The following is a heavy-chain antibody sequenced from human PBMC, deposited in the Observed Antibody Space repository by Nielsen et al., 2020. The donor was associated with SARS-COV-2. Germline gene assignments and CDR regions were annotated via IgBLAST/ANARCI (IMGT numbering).Heavy chain of an antibody. CDR1: GFTFSSYE. V-gene: IGHV3-48*03. D-gene: IGHD6-6*01. CDR2: ISSSGSTI. CDR3: AREGFDSGSPTHLYYFDY. J-gene: IGHJ4*02. Sequence: GGSLRLSCAASGFTFSSYEMNWVRQAPGKGLEWVSYISSSGSTIYYADSVKGRFTISRDNAKNSLYLQMNSLRAEDTAVYYCAREGFDSGSPTHLYYFDYWGQGTLVTVSS.